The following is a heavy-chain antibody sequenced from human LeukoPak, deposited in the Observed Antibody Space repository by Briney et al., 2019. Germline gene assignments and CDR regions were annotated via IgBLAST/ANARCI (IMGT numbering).Heavy chain of an antibody. CDR3: AREYSSSSGRSFDY. V-gene: IGHV3-48*01. J-gene: IGHJ4*02. CDR1: GFTFNTYT. CDR2: ISGSSGII. D-gene: IGHD6-6*01. Sequence: PGGSLRLSCAASGFTFNTYTMNWVRQAPGKGLEWVSYISGSSGIIDYADSVRGRFTISRDNAKNSLYLQMNSLRAEDTAVYYCAREYSSSSGRSFDYWGQGTLVTVSS.